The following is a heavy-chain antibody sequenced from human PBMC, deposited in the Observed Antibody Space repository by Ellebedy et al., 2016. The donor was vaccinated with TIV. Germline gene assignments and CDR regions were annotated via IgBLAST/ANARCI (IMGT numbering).Heavy chain of an antibody. D-gene: IGHD3/OR15-3a*01. Sequence: PGGSLRLSCAASGFTFSTYPMTWVRQAPGKGLEWVSLISANGGTTYYADSVKGRFTISRDNSKNTLFLQMSSLRAEDTAVYFCARRSTDFAFDSWGQGTLVTVSS. J-gene: IGHJ4*02. CDR1: GFTFSTYP. CDR3: ARRSTDFAFDS. CDR2: ISANGGTT. V-gene: IGHV3-23*01.